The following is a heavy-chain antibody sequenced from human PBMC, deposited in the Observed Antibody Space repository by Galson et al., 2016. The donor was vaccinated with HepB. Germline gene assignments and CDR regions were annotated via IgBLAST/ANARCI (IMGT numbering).Heavy chain of an antibody. CDR1: GFTFNTYS. CDR2: ISITSGYK. Sequence: SLRLSCAASGFTFNTYSMNWVRQAPGKGLEWVSFISITSGYKYYADSLKGRVTISRDNAKNSLYLQMNSLRAEDTAVYYCARPPEGDRRYFDLWGQGTTVTVS. V-gene: IGHV3-21*01. CDR3: ARPPEGDRRYFDL. D-gene: IGHD3-16*01. J-gene: IGHJ6*02.